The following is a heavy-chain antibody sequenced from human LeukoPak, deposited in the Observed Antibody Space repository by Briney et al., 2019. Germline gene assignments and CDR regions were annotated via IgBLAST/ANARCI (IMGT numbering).Heavy chain of an antibody. CDR2: IYYSGST. J-gene: IGHJ4*02. Sequence: SQTLSLTCTVSGGSISSSSYYWGWIRQPPGKGLEWIGSIYYSGSTYYNPSLKSRVTISVDTSKNQFSLKLSSVTAADTAVYYCARHPGGSYYDYFDYWGQGTLVTVSS. CDR1: GGSISSSSYY. D-gene: IGHD1-26*01. CDR3: ARHPGGSYYDYFDY. V-gene: IGHV4-39*01.